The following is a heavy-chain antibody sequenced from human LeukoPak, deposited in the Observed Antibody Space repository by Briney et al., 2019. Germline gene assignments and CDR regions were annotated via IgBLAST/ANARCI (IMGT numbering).Heavy chain of an antibody. D-gene: IGHD5-18*01. CDR1: GGSISSGGYY. Sequence: SETLSLTCTVSGGSISSGGYYWSWIRRHPGKGLEWIGYIYYSGSTYYNPSLKSRVTISVDTSKNQFSLKLSSVTAADTAVYYCARVKNGYSYGYIDDYWGQGTLVTVSS. J-gene: IGHJ4*02. CDR2: IYYSGST. CDR3: ARVKNGYSYGYIDDY. V-gene: IGHV4-31*03.